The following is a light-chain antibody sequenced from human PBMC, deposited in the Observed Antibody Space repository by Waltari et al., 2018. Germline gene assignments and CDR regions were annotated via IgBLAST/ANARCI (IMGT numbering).Light chain of an antibody. Sequence: QLVLTQSPSASASLGAPVKLTCTLSSGHSSNIIAWLQQRPERGPRYLMKVNSDGSHSKGDDIPDRFSGSSSGAERYLTISSLQSEDEADYYCETGGHGTWVFGGGTKLTVL. V-gene: IGLV4-69*01. CDR1: SGHSSNI. CDR2: VNSDGSH. CDR3: ETGGHGTWV. J-gene: IGLJ3*02.